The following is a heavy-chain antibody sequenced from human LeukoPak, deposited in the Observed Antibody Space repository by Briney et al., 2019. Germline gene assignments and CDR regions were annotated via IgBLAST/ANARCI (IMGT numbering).Heavy chain of an antibody. CDR1: GYTFTGYY. J-gene: IGHJ4*02. V-gene: IGHV1-2*02. D-gene: IGHD6-19*01. CDR2: IKPNTGAT. CDR3: ARDRVGSGWPRPWYFEF. Sequence: GASGKVSCKPSGYTFTGYYLHWVRQAPAQGLEWMGWIKPNTGATIYAEKFQGRVTMTRDTSIDTAYMEMRSLRSDDTAVYYCARDRVGSGWPRPWYFEFWGQGTLITVSS.